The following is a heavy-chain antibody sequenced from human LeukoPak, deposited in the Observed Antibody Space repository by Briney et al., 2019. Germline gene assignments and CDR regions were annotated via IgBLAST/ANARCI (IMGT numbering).Heavy chain of an antibody. CDR1: GGTFSSYA. D-gene: IGHD6-19*01. Sequence: SVKVSCKASGGTFSSYAISWVRQAPGQGLEWMGGIIPIFGTANYAQKFQGRVTIAADESTSTAYMELSSLRSEDTAVYYCARGSWYSSGWTMAYYYGMDVWGQGTTVTVSS. J-gene: IGHJ6*02. CDR2: IIPIFGTA. V-gene: IGHV1-69*01. CDR3: ARGSWYSSGWTMAYYYGMDV.